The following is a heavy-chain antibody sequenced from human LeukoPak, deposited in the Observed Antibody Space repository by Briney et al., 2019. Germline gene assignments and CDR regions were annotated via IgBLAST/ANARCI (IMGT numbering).Heavy chain of an antibody. J-gene: IGHJ6*03. Sequence: GGSLRLSCAASGFTFSSYAMSWVRQAPGKGLEWVSAISGSGGSTYYAASVKGRFTISRDNSKNTLYLQMNSLRAEDTAVYYCAKDAGQWLVRAPYYYYYYYMDVWGKGTTVTVSS. CDR1: GFTFSSYA. D-gene: IGHD6-19*01. CDR3: AKDAGQWLVRAPYYYYYYYMDV. V-gene: IGHV3-23*01. CDR2: ISGSGGST.